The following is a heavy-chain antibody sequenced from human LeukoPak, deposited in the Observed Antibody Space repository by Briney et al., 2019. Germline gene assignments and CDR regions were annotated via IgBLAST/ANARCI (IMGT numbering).Heavy chain of an antibody. D-gene: IGHD2-2*01. CDR1: GGSFSGYY. Sequence: SETLSLTCAVCGGSFSGYYWTWIRQPPGKGLEWIGEINHSGGTNYNPSLKSRVTISVDTSKNQFSLKLSSVTAADTAVYYCASRGYCSSTSCPPPGYWGQGTLVTVSS. V-gene: IGHV4-34*01. CDR2: INHSGGT. CDR3: ASRGYCSSTSCPPPGY. J-gene: IGHJ4*02.